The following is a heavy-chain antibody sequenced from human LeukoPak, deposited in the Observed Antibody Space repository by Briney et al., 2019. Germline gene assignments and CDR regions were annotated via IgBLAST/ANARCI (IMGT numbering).Heavy chain of an antibody. J-gene: IGHJ3*02. V-gene: IGHV3-43*01. Sequence: GSLRLSCAASGFTFDDYTMHWVRQAPGKGLEWVSLISWDGGSTYYADSVKGRFTISRDNSKNSLYLQMNSLRTEDTALYYCAKDIVGGSGSYHPAFDIWGQGTMVTVSS. CDR2: ISWDGGST. CDR3: AKDIVGGSGSYHPAFDI. CDR1: GFTFDDYT. D-gene: IGHD3-10*01.